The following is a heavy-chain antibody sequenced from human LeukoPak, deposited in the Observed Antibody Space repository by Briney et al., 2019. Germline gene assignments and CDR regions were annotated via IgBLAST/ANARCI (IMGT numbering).Heavy chain of an antibody. Sequence: PSETLSLTCAVYGGSFSGYYWSWIRQPPGKGLEWIGSIYYSGSTYYNPSLKSRVTTSVDTSKNQFSLKLSSVTAADTAVYYCAKDWTLLAAFNWFDPWGQGTLVTVSS. CDR2: IYYSGST. D-gene: IGHD2-2*01. V-gene: IGHV4-34*01. CDR3: AKDWTLLAAFNWFDP. CDR1: GGSFSGYY. J-gene: IGHJ5*02.